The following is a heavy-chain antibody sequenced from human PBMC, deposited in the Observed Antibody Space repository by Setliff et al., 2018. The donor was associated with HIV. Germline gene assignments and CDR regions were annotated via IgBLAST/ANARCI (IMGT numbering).Heavy chain of an antibody. J-gene: IGHJ5*02. CDR2: ISSRGGSV. CDR3: ARDGTAAAPTWFDP. CDR1: GFTFSTSG. V-gene: IGHV3-21*01. D-gene: IGHD6-13*01. Sequence: GGSLRLSCAASGFTFSTSGMNWVRQAPGKGLEWVSSISSRGGSVYYADSVQGRFTISRDNAKNSLYLQMNSLRAEDTAVYYCARDGTAAAPTWFDPWGQGTLVTVSS.